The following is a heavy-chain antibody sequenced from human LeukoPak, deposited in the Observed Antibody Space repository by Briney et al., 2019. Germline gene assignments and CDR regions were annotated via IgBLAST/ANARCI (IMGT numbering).Heavy chain of an antibody. CDR1: GYSISSGNY. CDR3: ARWDYSGWYGGSFDC. V-gene: IGHV4-38-2*01. J-gene: IGHJ4*02. Sequence: PSETLSLTCVVSGYSISSGNYWGWIRQSPGKGLEWIESIYHSGSTYYNPSLKSRVTISVDTSKNQFSLKLNSVTAADTAVYYCARWDYSGWYGGSFDCWGQGTLVTVSS. CDR2: IYHSGST. D-gene: IGHD6-19*01.